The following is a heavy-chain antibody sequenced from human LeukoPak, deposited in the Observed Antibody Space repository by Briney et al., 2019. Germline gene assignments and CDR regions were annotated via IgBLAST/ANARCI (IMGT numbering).Heavy chain of an antibody. D-gene: IGHD2-21*02. CDR2: ISGSGTYI. CDR1: GFTFSTYT. V-gene: IGHV3-21*01. Sequence: GGSLRLSCAASGFTFSTYTIHWVRQGPGKGLEWVSSISGSGTYIYYADSVQGRFTISRDNAKNSLYLQMNSLRAEDTAVYYCARDLGGDYEDYWGQGTLVTVSS. CDR3: ARDLGGDYEDY. J-gene: IGHJ4*02.